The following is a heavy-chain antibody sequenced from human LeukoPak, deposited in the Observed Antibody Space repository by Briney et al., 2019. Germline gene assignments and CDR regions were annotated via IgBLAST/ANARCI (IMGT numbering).Heavy chain of an antibody. CDR3: ARSGSSQGRMDV. CDR2: IYSSGSI. J-gene: IGHJ6*03. CDR1: GGSISSYY. Sequence: SETLSLTCTVSGGSISSYYWSWIRQPAGKGLEWIGRIYSSGSINYNPSLKSRVAMSVDTSKNQFSLKLSSVTAADTAVYYCARSGSSQGRMDVWGKGTTVTVSS. D-gene: IGHD6-13*01. V-gene: IGHV4-4*07.